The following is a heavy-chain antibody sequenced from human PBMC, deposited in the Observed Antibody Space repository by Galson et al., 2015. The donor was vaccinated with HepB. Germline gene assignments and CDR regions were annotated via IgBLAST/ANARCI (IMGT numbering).Heavy chain of an antibody. Sequence: SLRLSCAASGFTFSSYGMHWVRQAPGKGLEWVAVISYDGSNKYYADSVKGRFTISRDNSKNTLYLQMNSLRAEDTAVYYCAKDYGGPKRGAFDYWGQGTLVTVSS. J-gene: IGHJ4*02. CDR2: ISYDGSNK. CDR1: GFTFSSYG. CDR3: AKDYGGPKRGAFDY. V-gene: IGHV3-30*18. D-gene: IGHD4-23*01.